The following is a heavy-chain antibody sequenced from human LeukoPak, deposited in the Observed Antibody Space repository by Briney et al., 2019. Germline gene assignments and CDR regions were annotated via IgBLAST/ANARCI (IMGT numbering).Heavy chain of an antibody. J-gene: IGHJ4*02. D-gene: IGHD4-23*01. CDR2: IYYSGST. Sequence: SETLSLTCTVSGGSITSYYWSWIRQSPGKGLEWIGFIYYSGSTNYNPSLKSRVTMSVDTSKNQFSLKLTSVPAADTAVYYCAAGGSTVVPLYWGQGTLVTVSS. V-gene: IGHV4-59*01. CDR3: AAGGSTVVPLY. CDR1: GGSITSYY.